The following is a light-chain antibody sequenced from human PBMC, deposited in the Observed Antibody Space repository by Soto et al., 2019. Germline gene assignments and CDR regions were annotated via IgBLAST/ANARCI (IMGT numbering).Light chain of an antibody. CDR1: DNIVHW. CDR3: QQRSNWPVS. CDR2: KAA. V-gene: IGKV1-5*03. Sequence: DIQMTQSPSTLSASFGDRVAITCRASDNIVHWVAWYQQKPGKAPKLLIYKAANLADEVPSRFSGIGSGTDFTLTINSLQPEDSAIYYCQQRSNWPVSFGGGTKVDI. J-gene: IGKJ4*01.